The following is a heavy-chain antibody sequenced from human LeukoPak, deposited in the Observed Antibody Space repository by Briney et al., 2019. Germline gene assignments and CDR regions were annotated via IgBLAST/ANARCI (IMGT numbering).Heavy chain of an antibody. D-gene: IGHD6-19*01. V-gene: IGHV3-33*01. J-gene: IGHJ5*02. CDR3: ARDSLGTSSGWFDP. Sequence: GGSLRLSSAASGFAFSNFGIHRVRQAPGRGLEWVAVIWSDGINKYYGDSVKGRFTISRDNSKNTLYLQMNSLRAEDTAVYYCARDSLGTSSGWFDPWGQGTLVTVSS. CDR2: IWSDGINK. CDR1: GFAFSNFG.